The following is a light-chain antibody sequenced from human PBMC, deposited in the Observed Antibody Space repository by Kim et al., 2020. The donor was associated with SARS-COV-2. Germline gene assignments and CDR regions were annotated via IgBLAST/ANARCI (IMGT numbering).Light chain of an antibody. CDR1: KLGDKY. J-gene: IGLJ3*02. Sequence: SSELTQPPSVSVSPGQTASITCSGDKLGDKYACWYQQKPGQSPVLVIYQDSKRPSGIPERFSGSNSGNTATLTISGTQAMDEADYYCQARDSRSWV. CDR3: QARDSRSWV. CDR2: QDS. V-gene: IGLV3-1*01.